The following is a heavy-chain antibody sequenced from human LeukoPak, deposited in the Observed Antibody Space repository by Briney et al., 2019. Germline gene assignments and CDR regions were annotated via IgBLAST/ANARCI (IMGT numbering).Heavy chain of an antibody. D-gene: IGHD3-9*01. V-gene: IGHV3-48*03. J-gene: IGHJ4*02. CDR3: ASRYYDILTGYPSFDY. Sequence: GGSLRLSCVASGFTFSSYEMNWVRQAPGKGLEWVSYISSSGSTIYYADSVKGRFTISRDNAKNSLYLQMNSLRAEDTAVYYCASRYYDILTGYPSFDYWGQGTLVTVSS. CDR2: ISSSGSTI. CDR1: GFTFSSYE.